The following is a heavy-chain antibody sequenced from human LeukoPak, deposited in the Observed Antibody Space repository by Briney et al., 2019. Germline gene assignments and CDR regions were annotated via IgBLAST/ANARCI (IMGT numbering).Heavy chain of an antibody. J-gene: IGHJ4*02. Sequence: AGGSLRLSCAASGFTFSNYAMSWVRQAPGKGLEWVSAISGSGDNTYYADSVRGRFTISRDNSKNTLYLQMNSLRAEDTAVYYCAKTLWGPRSCPDYWGQGTLVTVSS. CDR3: AKTLWGPRSCPDY. CDR1: GFTFSNYA. D-gene: IGHD3-16*01. V-gene: IGHV3-23*01. CDR2: ISGSGDNT.